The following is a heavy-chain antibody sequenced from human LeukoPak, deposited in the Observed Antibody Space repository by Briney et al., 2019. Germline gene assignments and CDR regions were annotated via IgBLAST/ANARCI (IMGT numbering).Heavy chain of an antibody. D-gene: IGHD3-10*01. J-gene: IGHJ3*02. Sequence: SETLSLTCAVYGGSFSGYYWSWIRQPPGKGLEWIGEVNHSGSTNYNPSLKSRVTISVDTSKNQFSLKLSSVTAADTAVYYCAKSNGYGLVDIWGQGTMVTVSS. CDR1: GGSFSGYY. CDR3: AKSNGYGLVDI. V-gene: IGHV4-34*01. CDR2: VNHSGST.